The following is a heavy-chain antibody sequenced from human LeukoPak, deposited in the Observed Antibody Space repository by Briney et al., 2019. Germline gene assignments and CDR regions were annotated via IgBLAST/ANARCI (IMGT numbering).Heavy chain of an antibody. Sequence: PGGSLRLSCAASGFTFSSYSMNWVRQAPGKGLEWVSSISSSSYIYYADSVKGRFTISRDNAKNSLYLQMNSLRAEDTAVYYCAGGGSSGYYDYWGQGTLVTVSS. V-gene: IGHV3-21*01. J-gene: IGHJ4*02. CDR2: ISSSSYI. CDR1: GFTFSSYS. CDR3: AGGGSSGYYDY. D-gene: IGHD3-22*01.